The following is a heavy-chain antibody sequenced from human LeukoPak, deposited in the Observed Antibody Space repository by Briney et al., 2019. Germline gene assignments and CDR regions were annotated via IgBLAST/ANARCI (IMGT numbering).Heavy chain of an antibody. CDR3: ARRPDGTSHSDY. J-gene: IGHJ4*02. Sequence: SETLSLTCTVSGGSIRSYFWSWIRQPPGKGLEWIGYVYYSGSTNYNPSLKSRVTISVDTSKKQFSLKLSPVTAADTAVYYCARRPDGTSHSDYWGQGTLVTVSS. CDR1: GGSIRSYF. V-gene: IGHV4-59*08. CDR2: VYYSGST. D-gene: IGHD6-6*01.